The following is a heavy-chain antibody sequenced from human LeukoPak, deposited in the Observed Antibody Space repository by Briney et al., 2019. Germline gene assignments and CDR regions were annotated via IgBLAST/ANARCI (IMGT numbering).Heavy chain of an antibody. D-gene: IGHD6-13*01. J-gene: IGHJ4*02. CDR2: LFHSEIT. Sequence: SQTLSLTCTVSSVSIGTAGYYWSWIRQPPGKGLEWIGYLFHSEITYYNPSLVSRVTKLIDRSKNQFSLDLASVTVADTAVYYCARGLDSGSWYIYDYWGQGTLVTVSS. CDR3: ARGLDSGSWYIYDY. CDR1: SVSIGTAGYY. V-gene: IGHV4-30-2*01.